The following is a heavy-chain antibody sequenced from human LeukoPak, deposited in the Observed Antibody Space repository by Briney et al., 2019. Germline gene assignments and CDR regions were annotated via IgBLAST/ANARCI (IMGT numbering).Heavy chain of an antibody. J-gene: IGHJ6*02. CDR1: GYTFTSYA. Sequence: ASVKVSCKASGYTFTSYAMHWVRQAPGQRLEWMGWINAGNGNTKYSQKFQGRVTITRDTSASTAYMELSSLRSEDTAVYYCARARSMGHLRFLGTEVALHYYYGMDVWGQGTTVTVSS. CDR2: INAGNGNT. CDR3: ARARSMGHLRFLGTEVALHYYYGMDV. D-gene: IGHD3-3*01. V-gene: IGHV1-3*01.